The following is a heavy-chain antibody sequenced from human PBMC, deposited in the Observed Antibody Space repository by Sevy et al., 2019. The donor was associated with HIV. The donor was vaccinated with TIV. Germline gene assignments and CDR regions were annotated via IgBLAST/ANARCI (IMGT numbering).Heavy chain of an antibody. CDR1: GFTFSSYG. D-gene: IGHD3-22*01. V-gene: IGHV3-33*01. Sequence: GESLKISCAASGFTFSSYGMHWVRQAPGKGLEWVAVLWYDGSNKYYADSGKGRFTISRDNSKNTLYLQMNSLGAEDTAVYYCAREDSSGSHDAFDIWGQGTMVTVSS. CDR3: AREDSSGSHDAFDI. J-gene: IGHJ3*02. CDR2: LWYDGSNK.